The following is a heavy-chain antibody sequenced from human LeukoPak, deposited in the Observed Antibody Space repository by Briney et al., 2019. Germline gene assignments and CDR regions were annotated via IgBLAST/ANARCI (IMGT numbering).Heavy chain of an antibody. CDR2: IYTTGST. J-gene: IGHJ6*03. CDR1: GASVSRGTFY. D-gene: IGHD6-19*01. Sequence: SQTLSLTCTVSGASVSRGTFYWSWIRQPAGKGLEWIGRIYTTGSTNYNPSLSNRIAISVDTSNNHFSLKLSSVTAADTAVYLCAREAGIAVSGAFYYYMDVWGEGTTVTVSS. CDR3: AREAGIAVSGAFYYYMDV. V-gene: IGHV4-61*02.